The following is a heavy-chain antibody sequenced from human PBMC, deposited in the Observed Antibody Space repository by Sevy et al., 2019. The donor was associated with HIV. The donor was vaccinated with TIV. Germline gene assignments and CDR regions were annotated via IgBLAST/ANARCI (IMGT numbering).Heavy chain of an antibody. J-gene: IGHJ4*02. CDR3: AKGVRFGNVPAPFFDS. Sequence: GGSLRLSCTASGFNFSTHGMHWVRQAPGKGLEWVAFFSYDGSDEYYVDSVGGRLTISRDNSKNTLYLQMNNLETEDTALYYCAKGVRFGNVPAPFFDSWGQGTLVTVSS. D-gene: IGHD3-10*01. CDR1: GFNFSTHG. V-gene: IGHV3-30*18. CDR2: FSYDGSDE.